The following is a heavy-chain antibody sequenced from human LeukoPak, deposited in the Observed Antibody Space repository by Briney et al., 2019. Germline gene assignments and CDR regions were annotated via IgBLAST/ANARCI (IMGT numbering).Heavy chain of an antibody. CDR2: ISSSSNYI. Sequence: GGSLRLSCAASGFAFSSYVLHWVRRAPGKGLEWVSYISSSSNYIYYADSVKGRFTISRDNAKNSLYLQMNSLRAEDTAVYYCARECMDTTMVDAFDIWGQGTMVTVSS. J-gene: IGHJ3*02. D-gene: IGHD5-18*01. CDR3: ARECMDTTMVDAFDI. V-gene: IGHV3-21*01. CDR1: GFAFSSYV.